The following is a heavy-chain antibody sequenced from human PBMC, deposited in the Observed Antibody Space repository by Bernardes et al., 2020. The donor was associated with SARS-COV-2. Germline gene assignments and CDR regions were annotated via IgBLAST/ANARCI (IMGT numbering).Heavy chain of an antibody. CDR3: ARAPKYSSSQGSWFDP. Sequence: ASVKVSCMASGYTFNNYGISWVRQAPGQGLEWMGWISAYNGNTNYVQKFQGRVTMTTDTSTSIAYMEVRSLRSDDTAVYYCARAPKYSSSQGSWFDPWGQGTLVTVSS. V-gene: IGHV1-18*04. CDR2: ISAYNGNT. D-gene: IGHD3-22*01. J-gene: IGHJ5*02. CDR1: GYTFNNYG.